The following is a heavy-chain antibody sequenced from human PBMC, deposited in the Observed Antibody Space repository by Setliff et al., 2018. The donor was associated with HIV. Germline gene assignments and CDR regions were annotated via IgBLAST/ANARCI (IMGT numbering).Heavy chain of an antibody. J-gene: IGHJ4*02. D-gene: IGHD1-1*01. CDR2: INHSGST. CDR3: VRGGHWRFDY. CDR1: GGSFSGYY. V-gene: IGHV4-34*01. Sequence: SETLSLTCAVYGGSFSGYYWSWIRQPPGKGLEWIGEINHSGSTNYNPSLKTRVTTSVDKSKNQFSLNLSSVTAADTAVYYCVRGGHWRFDYWGQGTLVTVSS.